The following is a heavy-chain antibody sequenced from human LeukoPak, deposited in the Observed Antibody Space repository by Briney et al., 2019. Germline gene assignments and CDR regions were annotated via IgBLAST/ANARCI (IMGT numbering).Heavy chain of an antibody. J-gene: IGHJ6*03. V-gene: IGHV4-61*09. CDR2: FYTSGST. D-gene: IGHD5/OR15-5a*01. CDR1: GGSIISGRNH. Sequence: PSQTLSLTCTVSGGSIISGRNHWSWIRQPAGKGLEWIGHFYTSGSTNYNPSLKSRVTISGGTSKNQFSLKLNSVTAADTAVYYCARGSVGGGNYYNYYLDVWGKGTTVTVSS. CDR3: ARGSVGGGNYYNYYLDV.